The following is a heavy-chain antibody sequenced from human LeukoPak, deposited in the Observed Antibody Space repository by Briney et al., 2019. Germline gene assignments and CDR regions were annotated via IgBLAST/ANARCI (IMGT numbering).Heavy chain of an antibody. Sequence: SETLSLTCTVSGGSISSSSYYWGWIRQPPGKGLEWIGSIYYSGSTYYNPSLKSRVTISVDTSKNQFSLKLSSVTAADTAVYYCARQQLVQGNWFDPWGQGILVTVSS. CDR2: IYYSGST. CDR3: ARQQLVQGNWFDP. CDR1: GGSISSSSYY. J-gene: IGHJ5*02. D-gene: IGHD6-13*01. V-gene: IGHV4-39*01.